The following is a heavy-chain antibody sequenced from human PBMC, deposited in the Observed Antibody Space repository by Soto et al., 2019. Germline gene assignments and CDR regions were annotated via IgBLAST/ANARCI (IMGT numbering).Heavy chain of an antibody. J-gene: IGHJ6*02. CDR2: ISAYNGKT. Sequence: QVQLVQSGGEVKKPGASVKLSCTASGYTFTSYGISWVRQAPGQGLEWMGWISAYNGKTNYAQNVQGRVTMTTDTXXRTAYKDRRNLRSDGTALYFCARVGDENSYPGIGGWGQEPTVTVFS. CDR3: ARVGDENSYPGIGG. CDR1: GYTFTSYG. V-gene: IGHV1-18*01.